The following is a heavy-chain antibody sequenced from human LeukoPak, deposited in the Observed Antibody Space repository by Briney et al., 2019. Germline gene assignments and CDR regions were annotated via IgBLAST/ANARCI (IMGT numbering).Heavy chain of an antibody. J-gene: IGHJ6*03. CDR3: ARHTYYYYMEV. CDR2: FYYSGST. CDR1: GGSITSSSYY. V-gene: IGHV4-39*01. Sequence: SETLSLTCTVSGGSITSSSYYWGWIRQPPGKGLQWIGSFYYSGSTHYNPSLKSRVTIYVDTSKNQFSLKLSSVTAADTAVYYCARHTYYYYMEVWGKGITVTISS.